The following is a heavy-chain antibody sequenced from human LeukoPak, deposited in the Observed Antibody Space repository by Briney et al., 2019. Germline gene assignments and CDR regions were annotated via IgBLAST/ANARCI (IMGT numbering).Heavy chain of an antibody. V-gene: IGHV3-30*18. D-gene: IGHD3-22*01. CDR3: AKGSDYYDSSGYQPLFDY. Sequence: GGSLRLSCAASGFTFGTYWMTWVRQAPGKGLEWVAVISYDGSNKYYADSVKGRFTISRDNSKNTLYLQMNSLRAEDTAVYYCAKGSDYYDSSGYQPLFDYWGQGTLVTVSS. CDR1: GFTFGTYW. J-gene: IGHJ4*02. CDR2: ISYDGSNK.